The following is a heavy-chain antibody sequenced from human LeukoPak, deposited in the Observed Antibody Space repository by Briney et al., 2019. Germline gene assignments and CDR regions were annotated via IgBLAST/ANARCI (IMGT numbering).Heavy chain of an antibody. Sequence: PGGSLRLSCAASGFTFSSYAMSWVRQAPGKGLDWVSAISGSGGSTYYADSVKGRFTISRDNSKNTLYLQMNSLRAEDTAVYYCAKQIDYSTPRGYFDYWGQGTLVTVSS. J-gene: IGHJ4*02. CDR2: ISGSGGST. CDR3: AKQIDYSTPRGYFDY. V-gene: IGHV3-23*01. D-gene: IGHD4-11*01. CDR1: GFTFSSYA.